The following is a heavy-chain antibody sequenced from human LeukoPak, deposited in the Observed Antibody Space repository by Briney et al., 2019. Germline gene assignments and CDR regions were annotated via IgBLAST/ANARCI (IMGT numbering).Heavy chain of an antibody. D-gene: IGHD2-21*01. CDR3: ARNPCGGGTCHHYFDY. CDR1: GGSISSFY. V-gene: IGHV4-4*07. J-gene: IGHJ4*02. CDR2: IYSDGIT. Sequence: PSETLSLTCTVSGGSISSFYWSWIRQPAGKGLEWIGRIYSDGITNYSPSLKSRVTMSVDTSNNQFSLKLTSMTAADTAVYYCARNPCGGGTCHHYFDYWGQGTLVTVSS.